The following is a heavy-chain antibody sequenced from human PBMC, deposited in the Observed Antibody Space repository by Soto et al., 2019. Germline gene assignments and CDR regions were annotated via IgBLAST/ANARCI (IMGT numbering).Heavy chain of an antibody. CDR1: GGSISSYY. CDR3: ARGGGLYYYDSSGYFLFDY. J-gene: IGHJ4*02. CDR2: IYYSGST. D-gene: IGHD3-22*01. V-gene: IGHV4-59*01. Sequence: ASETLSLTCTVSGGSISSYYWSWIRQPPVKVLEWIGYIYYSGSTNYNPSLKSRVTISVDTSKNQFSLKLSSVTAADTAVYYCARGGGLYYYDSSGYFLFDYWGQGTMVTVS.